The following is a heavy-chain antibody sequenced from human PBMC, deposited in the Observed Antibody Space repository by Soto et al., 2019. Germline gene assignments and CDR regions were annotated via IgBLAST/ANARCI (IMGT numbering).Heavy chain of an antibody. CDR3: AREIVTAGGNNYFDP. CDR1: GGTVASSHW. Sequence: SETLSLTXGVSGGTVASSHWWSWVRQSPGRGLEWIGNVYHTGDTNFNPSLQSRVTFSVDKSNNQFSLRLTSVTAADTAAYFCAREIVTAGGNNYFDPWGPGTLVTV. CDR2: VYHTGDT. D-gene: IGHD2-21*02. V-gene: IGHV4-4*02. J-gene: IGHJ5*02.